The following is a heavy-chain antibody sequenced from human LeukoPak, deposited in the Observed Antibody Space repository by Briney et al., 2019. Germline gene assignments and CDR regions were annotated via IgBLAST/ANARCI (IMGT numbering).Heavy chain of an antibody. CDR3: AKDPYFYYMDV. Sequence: EGSLRLSCAASGFTFSSYAMSWVRQAPGKGLEWVSGSGGSGGSTYYTDSVKGRFTISRDNSKNTLYLQMSNLRADDTAVYYCAKDPYFYYMDVWGKGTTVTVSS. CDR2: SGGSGGST. V-gene: IGHV3-23*01. J-gene: IGHJ6*03. CDR1: GFTFSSYA.